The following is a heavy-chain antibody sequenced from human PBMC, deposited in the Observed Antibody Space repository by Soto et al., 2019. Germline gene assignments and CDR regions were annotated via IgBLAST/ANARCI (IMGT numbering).Heavy chain of an antibody. V-gene: IGHV4-59*01. J-gene: IGHJ4*02. CDR1: GGSISDYY. CDR2: IYYTRST. D-gene: IGHD6-19*01. Sequence: QVQLQESGPGLVKPSETLSLTCTVSGGSISDYYWSWVRQPPGKGLQWIGYIYYTRSTNYNPSLKTRDTRSLATSENQFSLKLSSVSAADTAVYYCARGRHWLDFWGQGTLLTVSS. CDR3: ARGRHWLDF.